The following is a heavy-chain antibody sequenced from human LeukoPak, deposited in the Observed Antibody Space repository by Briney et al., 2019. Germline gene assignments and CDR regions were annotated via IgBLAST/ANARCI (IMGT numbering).Heavy chain of an antibody. CDR3: ASKRYASSGWDMEDY. CDR2: MNPNSGNT. J-gene: IGHJ4*02. CDR1: GYTFTSYD. Sequence: EASVKVSCKASGYTFTSYDINWVRQATGQGLEWMGWMNPNSGNTGYAQKFQGRVTITADESTSTAYMELSSLRSEDTAVYYCASKRYASSGWDMEDYWGQGTLVTVSS. D-gene: IGHD6-19*01. V-gene: IGHV1-8*01.